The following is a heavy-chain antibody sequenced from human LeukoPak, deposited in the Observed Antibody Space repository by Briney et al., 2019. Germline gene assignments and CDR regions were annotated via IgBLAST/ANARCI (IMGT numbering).Heavy chain of an antibody. V-gene: IGHV4-59*08. Sequence: SSETLSLTCTVSGGSISSYYWSWIRQPPGKGLEWIGYIYYSGSTNYNPSLKSRVTISVDTSKNQFSLKLSSVTAADTAVYYCARLYLTVGAFDMGGQGTMLTVSS. D-gene: IGHD4-17*01. CDR3: ARLYLTVGAFDM. CDR1: GGSISSYY. CDR2: IYYSGST. J-gene: IGHJ3*02.